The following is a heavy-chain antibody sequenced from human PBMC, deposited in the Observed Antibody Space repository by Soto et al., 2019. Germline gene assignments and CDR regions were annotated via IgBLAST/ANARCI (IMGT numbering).Heavy chain of an antibody. CDR1: GGSISSYC. J-gene: IGHJ5*02. D-gene: IGHD2-15*01. CDR2: IHYSGST. CDR3: AGAISRISSAWFDP. Sequence: ASEIMSLTCTVSGGSISSYCWSWIRQPPGKGLEWIGYIHYSGSTYYNPSLKSRLLMSVDRSKNQFSLKLSSVTAADTALYYCAGAISRISSAWFDPWGPGTLVTVSS. V-gene: IGHV4-59*06.